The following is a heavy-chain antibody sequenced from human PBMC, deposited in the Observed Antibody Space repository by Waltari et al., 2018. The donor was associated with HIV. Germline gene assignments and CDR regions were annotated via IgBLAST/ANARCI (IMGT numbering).Heavy chain of an antibody. CDR1: AFSVIRNY. CDR3: ALDPYGRGGNRGQSPR. D-gene: IGHD3-10*02. CDR2: IYSGGST. Sequence: EVQLVESGGGLVQPGGSLRLSCAGSAFSVIRNYISWARQAPGKGLEWVSLIYSGGSTYYADSVQGRFTISRDSSKNTLYLQMNSLRVEDTAVYYCALDPYGRGGNRGQSPRWGQGTLVTVAS. V-gene: IGHV3-66*01. J-gene: IGHJ4*02.